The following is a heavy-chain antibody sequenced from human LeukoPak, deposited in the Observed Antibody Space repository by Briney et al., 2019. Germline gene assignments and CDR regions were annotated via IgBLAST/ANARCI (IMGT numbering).Heavy chain of an antibody. Sequence: SETLSLTCAVYGGSFSGYYWSWIRQPPGKGLEWIGEINHSGSTNYNPSLKSRVTISVDTSKNQFSLKLSSATAADTAVYYCAKKWGNWFDPWGQGTLVTVSS. CDR1: GGSFSGYY. J-gene: IGHJ5*02. CDR2: INHSGST. V-gene: IGHV4-34*01. D-gene: IGHD1-26*01. CDR3: AKKWGNWFDP.